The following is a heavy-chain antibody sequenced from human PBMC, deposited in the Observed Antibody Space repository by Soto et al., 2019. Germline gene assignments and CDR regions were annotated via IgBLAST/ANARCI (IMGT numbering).Heavy chain of an antibody. CDR3: ARSSGYYYGSGSYYSDYYFDY. D-gene: IGHD3-10*01. Sequence: EVQLVESGGGLVQPGGSLRLSCAASGFTFSSYWMSWVRQAPGKGLEWVANIKQDVSEKYYVDSVKGRFTISRDNAKNSLYLQMNSLRAEDTAVYYCARSSGYYYGSGSYYSDYYFDYWGQGTLVTVSS. J-gene: IGHJ4*02. CDR2: IKQDVSEK. V-gene: IGHV3-7*05. CDR1: GFTFSSYW.